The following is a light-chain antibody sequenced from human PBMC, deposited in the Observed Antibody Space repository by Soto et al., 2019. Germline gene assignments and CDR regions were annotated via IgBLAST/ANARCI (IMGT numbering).Light chain of an antibody. V-gene: IGLV2-14*01. CDR2: DVS. J-gene: IGLJ1*01. CDR3: SSYTSSSTLYV. Sequence: QSVLTQAASVSGSPGQSITISCTGTSSEVGGYNYVSWYQQHPGKTPKLMIYDVSNRPSGVSNRFSGSKSGNTASLTISGLQAEDEADYYCSSYTSSSTLYVFGTGTKVTVL. CDR1: SSEVGGYNY.